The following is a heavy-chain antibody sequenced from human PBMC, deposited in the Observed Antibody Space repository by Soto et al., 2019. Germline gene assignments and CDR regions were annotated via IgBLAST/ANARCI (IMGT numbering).Heavy chain of an antibody. CDR3: TDRDVNY. Sequence: PSQTLSLTCAISGDSVSSNSAAWNWIRQSSSRGLEWLGRTYFRSKWYTGYAPSVKSRITINPDTSKNQFSLQLTSVTPEDTAVYYCTDRDVNYWGQGTMVTVYS. CDR2: TYFRSKWYT. CDR1: GDSVSSNSAA. V-gene: IGHV6-1*01. J-gene: IGHJ4*02.